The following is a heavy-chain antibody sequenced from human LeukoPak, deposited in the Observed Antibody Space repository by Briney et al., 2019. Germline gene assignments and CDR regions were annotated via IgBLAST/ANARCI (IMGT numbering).Heavy chain of an antibody. CDR2: IYYSGST. J-gene: IGHJ6*02. CDR3: ARDGGYCSSTSCYHGMDV. CDR1: GGSISSSSYY. D-gene: IGHD2-2*01. Sequence: SETLSLTCTVSGGSISSSSYYWGWIRQPPGKGLEWIGSIYYSGSTYYNPSLKSRVTISVDRSKNQFSLKLSSVTAADTAVYYCARDGGYCSSTSCYHGMDVWGQGTTVTVSS. V-gene: IGHV4-39*07.